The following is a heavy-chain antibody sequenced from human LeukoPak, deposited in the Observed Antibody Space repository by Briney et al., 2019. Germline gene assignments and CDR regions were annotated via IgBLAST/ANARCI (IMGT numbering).Heavy chain of an antibody. V-gene: IGHV4-39*07. Sequence: PSETLSLTCTVSGGSISSSSYYGGWIRQPPGKGLEWIGSIYYSGSTYYNPSLKSRVTISVDTSKNQFSLKLSSVTAADTAVYYCARGGGGSLGRGWFDPWGQGTLVTVSS. D-gene: IGHD3-16*01. CDR3: ARGGGGSLGRGWFDP. CDR1: GGSISSSSYY. J-gene: IGHJ5*02. CDR2: IYYSGST.